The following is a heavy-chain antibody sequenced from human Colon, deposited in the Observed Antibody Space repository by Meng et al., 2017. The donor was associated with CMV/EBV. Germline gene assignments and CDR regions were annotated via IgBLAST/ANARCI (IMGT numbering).Heavy chain of an antibody. CDR1: GFILTDHY. D-gene: IGHD1-26*01. CDR3: TRGHSGIHIYAFDI. Sequence: GESLKISCAGSGFILTDHYIDWVRQAPGKGLEWVGRVANKANSYITEYAASVKGRFTFSRDDSENSVYLQMNSLKSEDTAMYYCTRGHSGIHIYAFDIWGPGTVVTVSS. CDR2: VANKANSYIT. J-gene: IGHJ3*02. V-gene: IGHV3-72*01.